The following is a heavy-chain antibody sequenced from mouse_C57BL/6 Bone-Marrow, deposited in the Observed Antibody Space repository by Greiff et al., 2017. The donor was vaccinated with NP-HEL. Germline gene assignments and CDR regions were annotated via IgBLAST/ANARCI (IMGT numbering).Heavy chain of an antibody. CDR1: GYTFTSYW. J-gene: IGHJ3*01. Sequence: VQLQESGAELAKPGASVKLSCKASGYTFTSYWMHWVRQRPGQGLEWIGYINPSSGYTKYNQKFKDKATLTADKSSSTAYMQLSSLTYEDSAVYYCAKTAQATLFAYWGQGTLVTVSA. CDR2: INPSSGYT. CDR3: AKTAQATLFAY. V-gene: IGHV1-7*01. D-gene: IGHD3-2*02.